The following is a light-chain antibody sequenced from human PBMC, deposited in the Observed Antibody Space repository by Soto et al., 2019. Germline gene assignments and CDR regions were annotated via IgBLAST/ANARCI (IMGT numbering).Light chain of an antibody. Sequence: QSVLTQPASVSGSPGQSITISCTGTSGDVGAYNYVSWYQQHPGKAPRLMIYDVSNRPSGASNRFSGSKSGNTASLTISGLQAEDEADYYCSSFTNTYYYVFGTGTKATV. CDR1: SGDVGAYNY. CDR3: SSFTNTYYYV. V-gene: IGLV2-14*01. CDR2: DVS. J-gene: IGLJ1*01.